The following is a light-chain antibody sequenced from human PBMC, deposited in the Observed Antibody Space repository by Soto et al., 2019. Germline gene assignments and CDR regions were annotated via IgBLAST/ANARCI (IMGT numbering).Light chain of an antibody. CDR1: QSVSSN. V-gene: IGKV3-15*01. CDR3: QQYHNWPPWT. CDR2: GAS. J-gene: IGKJ1*01. Sequence: EIVMTQSPATLSVSPGERATLSCRASQSVSSNLAWYQQKPGQAPRLLIYGASTRATGIPARFSGSGSGTEFTLTIGGRRSEDVAVYYCQQYHNWPPWTFGQGTKVEIK.